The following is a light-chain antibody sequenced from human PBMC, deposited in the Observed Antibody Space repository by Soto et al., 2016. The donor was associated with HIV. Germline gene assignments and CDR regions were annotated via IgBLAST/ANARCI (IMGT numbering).Light chain of an antibody. CDR3: QVWDSGSDHYV. CDR2: DDS. V-gene: IGLV3-21*03. Sequence: SYVLTQPPSLSVAPRKTARITCGGNNVGSKSVQWYQQKPGQAPILVLYDDSDRPSGIPERFSGSNSGDTATLTISRVEAGDEADYYCQVWDSGSDHYVFGTGTRVTV. J-gene: IGLJ1*01. CDR1: NVGSKS.